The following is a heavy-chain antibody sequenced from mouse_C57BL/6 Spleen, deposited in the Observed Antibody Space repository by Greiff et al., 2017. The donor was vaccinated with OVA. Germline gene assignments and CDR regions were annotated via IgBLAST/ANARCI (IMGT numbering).Heavy chain of an antibody. CDR2: INPSNGGT. CDR1: GYTFTSYC. J-gene: IGHJ2*01. D-gene: IGHD2-14*01. Sequence: QVQLQQPGTELVKPGASVKLSCKASGYTFTSYCMHWVKQRPGQGLEWIGNINPSNGGTNYNEKFKSKATLTVDKSSSTAYMQLSSLTSEDSAVYYCARLIGFGSRNYFDYWGQGTTLTVSS. V-gene: IGHV1-53*01. CDR3: ARLIGFGSRNYFDY.